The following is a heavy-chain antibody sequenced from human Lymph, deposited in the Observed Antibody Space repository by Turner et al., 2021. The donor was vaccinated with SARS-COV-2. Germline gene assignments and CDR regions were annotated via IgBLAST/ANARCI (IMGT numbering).Heavy chain of an antibody. CDR2: ISVGGGST. J-gene: IGHJ3*02. D-gene: IGHD3-10*01. Sequence: EVQLLESGGGLVQPGGSLRLSCAASGFTFSSYAMSWVRQAPGKGLEWVSSISVGGGSTYYADSVKGRFTISRDNSKNTLYLQMNSLRVEDTAVYYCAKGVRGVIIPEAFDIWGQGTMVTISS. V-gene: IGHV3-23*01. CDR3: AKGVRGVIIPEAFDI. CDR1: GFTFSSYA.